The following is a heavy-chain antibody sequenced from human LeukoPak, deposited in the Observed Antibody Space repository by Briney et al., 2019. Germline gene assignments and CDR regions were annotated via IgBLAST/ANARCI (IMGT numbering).Heavy chain of an antibody. CDR2: VYYRGGT. V-gene: IGHV4-39*01. CDR1: GGSISSSTYY. J-gene: IGHJ5*02. CDR3: ARAKDCSGGSCVFDP. Sequence: SETLSLTCIVSGGSISSSTYYWGWIRQPPGKGLEWIGNVYYRGGTFYNPSLKSRVTISVDTSKNQFSLKLSSVTAADTAVYYCARAKDCSGGSCVFDPWGQGTLVTVSS. D-gene: IGHD2-15*01.